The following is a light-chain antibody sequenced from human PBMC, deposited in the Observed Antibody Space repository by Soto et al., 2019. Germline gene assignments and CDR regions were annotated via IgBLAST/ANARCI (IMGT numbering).Light chain of an antibody. CDR1: SGDVGGHDY. CDR2: EVT. V-gene: IGLV2-14*01. Sequence: QSVLTQPASVAGTPRHSITISCAGTSGDVGGHDYVSCSQQHPGRAPQLLMSEVTNRPSGVSDRFSGSTSGNTASLTISGLQVDDEAAYYCSSYRSSSAPYVFGSGTKVTVL. J-gene: IGLJ1*01. CDR3: SSYRSSSAPYV.